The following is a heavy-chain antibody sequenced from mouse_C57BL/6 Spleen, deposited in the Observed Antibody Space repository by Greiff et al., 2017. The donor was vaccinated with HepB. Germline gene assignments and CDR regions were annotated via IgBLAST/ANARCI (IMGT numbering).Heavy chain of an antibody. CDR3: ARLRDPYYAMDY. Sequence: EVMLVESGPELVKPGDSVKISCKASGYSFTGYFMNWVMQSHGKSLEWIGRINPYNGDTFYNQKFKGKATLTVDKSSSTAHMELRSLTSEDSAVYYCARLRDPYYAMDYWGQGTSVTVSS. J-gene: IGHJ4*01. CDR1: GYSFTGYF. D-gene: IGHD1-1*01. CDR2: INPYNGDT. V-gene: IGHV1-20*01.